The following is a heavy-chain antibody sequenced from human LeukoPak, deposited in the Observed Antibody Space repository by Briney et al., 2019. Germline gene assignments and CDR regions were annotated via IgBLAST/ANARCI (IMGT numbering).Heavy chain of an antibody. CDR3: PRGTPSLQWLVLPWDY. Sequence: PSVKVSCKASGYTFTGYYMHWVRQAPGQGLEWMGWINPNRDAPNYTQKFQGRVTMTRDTSISTAYIGLSRLRPDDTAVFYCPRGTPSLQWLVLPWDYWGQGTLVTVSS. CDR2: INPNRDAP. V-gene: IGHV1-2*02. J-gene: IGHJ4*02. D-gene: IGHD6-19*01. CDR1: GYTFTGYY.